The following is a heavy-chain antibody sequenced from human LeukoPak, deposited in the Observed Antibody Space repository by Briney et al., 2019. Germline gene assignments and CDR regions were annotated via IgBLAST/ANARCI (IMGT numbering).Heavy chain of an antibody. Sequence: SETLSLTCTVSGGSISSSSYYWGWIRQPPGKGLEWIGSIFYSGSTYYNPSLKSRVTISVDTSKNQFSLKLSSVTAADTAVYYCARDSLTYYYDSSADKPGFDIWGQGTMVTVSS. J-gene: IGHJ3*02. CDR3: ARDSLTYYYDSSADKPGFDI. D-gene: IGHD3-22*01. CDR1: GGSISSSSYY. CDR2: IFYSGST. V-gene: IGHV4-39*02.